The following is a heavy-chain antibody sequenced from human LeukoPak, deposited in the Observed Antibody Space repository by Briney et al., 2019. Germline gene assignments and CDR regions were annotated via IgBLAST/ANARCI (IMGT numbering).Heavy chain of an antibody. CDR2: IYHYGST. Sequence: SETLSLTCTVSGYSISSGYYWGWIRQPPGKGLEWSGSIYHYGSTYYNPSLKSRLPISVDTSKNQYSLKLSSVTAADTAVYYCARERIAVAGRPVPFDYWGQGTLVTVSS. CDR3: ARERIAVAGRPVPFDY. V-gene: IGHV4-38-2*02. D-gene: IGHD6-19*01. CDR1: GYSISSGYY. J-gene: IGHJ4*02.